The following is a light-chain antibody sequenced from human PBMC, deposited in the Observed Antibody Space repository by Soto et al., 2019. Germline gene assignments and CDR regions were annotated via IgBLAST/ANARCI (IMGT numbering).Light chain of an antibody. CDR2: GAS. Sequence: EIVLTQSPGTLSLSPGERATLSCRASQSVSSSYLAWYQQKPDQAPRLLIYGASSRATRIPDRFSGSGSGTHFTLTISRLEPEDFAVYYCQQYGSSPQTFGQGTKVDIK. V-gene: IGKV3-20*01. J-gene: IGKJ1*01. CDR3: QQYGSSPQT. CDR1: QSVSSSY.